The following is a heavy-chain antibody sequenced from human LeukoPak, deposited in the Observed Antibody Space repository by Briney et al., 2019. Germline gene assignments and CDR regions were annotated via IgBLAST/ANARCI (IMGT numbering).Heavy chain of an antibody. CDR1: GFSIRSTYY. V-gene: IGHV4-38-2*02. J-gene: IGHJ5*02. Sequence: SETLSLTCTVSGFSIRSTYYWGWIRQPPGKGLEWIGSIYQSGSTYSNPSLKSRVTISVDTSKNQLSLKLSSVTAADTAVYYCARVKYYYDSTGYYPFNWFDPWGQGTLVTASS. CDR3: ARVKYYYDSTGYYPFNWFDP. D-gene: IGHD3-22*01. CDR2: IYQSGST.